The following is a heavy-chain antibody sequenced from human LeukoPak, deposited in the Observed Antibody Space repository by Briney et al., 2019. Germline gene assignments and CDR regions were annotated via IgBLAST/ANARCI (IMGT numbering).Heavy chain of an antibody. D-gene: IGHD3-10*01. V-gene: IGHV4-61*08. CDR3: ARRLTYYYGSGSYFFWFDP. CDR1: GGSISSGGYY. Sequence: PSETLSLTCTVSGGSISSGGYYWSWIRQHPGKGLEWIGYIYYSGSTNYNPSLKSRVTISVDTSKNQFSLKLSSVTAADTAVYYCARRLTYYYGSGSYFFWFDPWGQGTLVTVSS. CDR2: IYYSGST. J-gene: IGHJ5*02.